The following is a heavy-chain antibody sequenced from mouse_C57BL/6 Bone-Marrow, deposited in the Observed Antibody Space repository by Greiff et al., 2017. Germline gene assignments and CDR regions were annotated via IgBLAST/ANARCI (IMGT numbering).Heavy chain of an antibody. CDR1: GYTFTSYW. J-gene: IGHJ4*01. Sequence: QVQLKESGAELVMPGASVKLSCKASGYTFTSYWMHWVKQRPGQGLEWIGEIDPSDSYTNYNQKFKGKSTLTVDKSSSTAYMQLSSLTSEDSAVYYCARGIGRAMDYWGQGTSVTVSS. D-gene: IGHD2-14*01. CDR2: IDPSDSYT. CDR3: ARGIGRAMDY. V-gene: IGHV1-69*01.